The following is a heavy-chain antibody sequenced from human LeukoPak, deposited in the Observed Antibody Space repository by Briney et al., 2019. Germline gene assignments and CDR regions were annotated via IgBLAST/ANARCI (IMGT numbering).Heavy chain of an antibody. CDR2: INHSGST. Sequence: PSETLSLTCAVYGGSFSGYYWSWIRLPPGKGLEWIGEINHSGSTNYNPSLKSRVTISVDTSKNQFSLKLSSVTAADTAVYYCASILRRGRGNYNDYWGQGTLVTVSS. CDR1: GGSFSGYY. V-gene: IGHV4-34*01. CDR3: ASILRRGRGNYNDY. D-gene: IGHD2-21*01. J-gene: IGHJ4*02.